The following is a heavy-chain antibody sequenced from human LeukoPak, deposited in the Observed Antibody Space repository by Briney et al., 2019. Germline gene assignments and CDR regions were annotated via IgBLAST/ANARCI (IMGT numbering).Heavy chain of an antibody. Sequence: GGSLRLSRAASGFTFSMYWMSWVRQAPGEGLEWVANIHQDGREKYYVDSVKGRFTISRDNAKNSLYLQMNSLRAEDTAVYYCARTNNLDYYFDYWGQGTLVTVSS. D-gene: IGHD3-3*01. CDR2: IHQDGREK. J-gene: IGHJ4*02. V-gene: IGHV3-7*01. CDR3: ARTNNLDYYFDY. CDR1: GFTFSMYW.